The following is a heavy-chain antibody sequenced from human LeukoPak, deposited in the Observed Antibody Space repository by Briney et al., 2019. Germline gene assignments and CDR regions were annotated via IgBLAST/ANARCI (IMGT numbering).Heavy chain of an antibody. CDR2: LNPNSGGT. D-gene: IGHD4-11*01. V-gene: IGHV1-2*02. Sequence: ASVKVSCKASGYTFTGYYLHWVRQTPGQGLEWMGWLNPNSGGTNYAQKFQGRVTMTRDTSISTAYMELSRRRSDDTAVYYCAIAGDYKKYYFDYWGQGTLVTVSS. CDR1: GYTFTGYY. CDR3: AIAGDYKKYYFDY. J-gene: IGHJ4*02.